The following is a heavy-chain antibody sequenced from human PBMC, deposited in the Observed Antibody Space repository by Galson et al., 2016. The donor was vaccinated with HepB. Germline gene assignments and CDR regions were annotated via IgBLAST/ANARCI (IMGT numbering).Heavy chain of an antibody. CDR2: INQNGREA. Sequence: SLRLSCAASKFTFSNSWMTWGRQTPGKGLQWVANINQNGREAYYEDSVKGRFTISRDNAKNFLYLQMNSLRAEDTAVYYCARDSGASGYSCPYYFDSWGQGTLVTVSS. D-gene: IGHD5-18*01. J-gene: IGHJ4*02. V-gene: IGHV3-7*03. CDR1: KFTFSNSW. CDR3: ARDSGASGYSCPYYFDS.